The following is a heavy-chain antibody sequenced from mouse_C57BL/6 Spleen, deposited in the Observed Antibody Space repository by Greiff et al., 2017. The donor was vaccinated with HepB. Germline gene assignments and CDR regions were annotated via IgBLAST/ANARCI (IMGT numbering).Heavy chain of an antibody. Sequence: QVQLQQPGAELVKPGASVKMSCKASGYTFTSYWITWVKQRPGQGLEWIGDIYPGSGSTNYNEKFKSKATLTVDTSSSTAYMQLSSLTSEDSAVYDCARSDYGSSLYWYFDVWGTGTTVTVSS. V-gene: IGHV1-55*01. CDR3: ARSDYGSSLYWYFDV. D-gene: IGHD1-1*01. CDR1: GYTFTSYW. J-gene: IGHJ1*03. CDR2: IYPGSGST.